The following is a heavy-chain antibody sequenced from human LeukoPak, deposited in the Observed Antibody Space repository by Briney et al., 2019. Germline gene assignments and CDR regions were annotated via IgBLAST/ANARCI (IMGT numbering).Heavy chain of an antibody. Sequence: ASVKVSCKASGYTFTSYAMNWVRQAPGQGLEWMGWINTNTGKPTYAQGFTGRFVFSLDTSVSTAYLQISSLKAEDTAVYYCARDLGNCGGDCYPPYYYYYGMDVWGQGTTVTVSS. V-gene: IGHV7-4-1*02. CDR1: GYTFTSYA. CDR2: INTNTGKP. D-gene: IGHD2-21*02. J-gene: IGHJ6*02. CDR3: ARDLGNCGGDCYPPYYYYYGMDV.